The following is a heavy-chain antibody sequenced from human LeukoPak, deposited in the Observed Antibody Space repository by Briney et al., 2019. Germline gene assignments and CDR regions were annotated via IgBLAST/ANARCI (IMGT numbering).Heavy chain of an antibody. CDR2: ISSGSRYI. V-gene: IGHV3-21*01. J-gene: IGHJ3*02. Sequence: GGSLTLSCAASGFTFSSYSMNWVRQAPGKGLEGVSSISSGSRYIFYADSVRGRFTISSDTAKNSLYLQMNSLRAEDTAVYYCASDDGGDFNHAFDIWGQGTMVTISS. D-gene: IGHD2-21*02. CDR3: ASDDGGDFNHAFDI. CDR1: GFTFSSYS.